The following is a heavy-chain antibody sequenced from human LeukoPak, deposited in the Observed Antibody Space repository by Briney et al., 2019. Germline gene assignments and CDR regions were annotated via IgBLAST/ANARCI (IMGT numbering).Heavy chain of an antibody. Sequence: SQTLSLTCAISGDSVSSNSVTWNWIRQSPSRGLEWLGRTYYRSTWYNDYAVSVRGRITVNPDTSKNQFSLHLNSVTPEDTAVYYCARRLTQYDCFDPWGQGILVTVST. CDR2: TYYRSTWYN. V-gene: IGHV6-1*01. D-gene: IGHD2-2*01. CDR1: GDSVSSNSVT. CDR3: ARRLTQYDCFDP. J-gene: IGHJ5*02.